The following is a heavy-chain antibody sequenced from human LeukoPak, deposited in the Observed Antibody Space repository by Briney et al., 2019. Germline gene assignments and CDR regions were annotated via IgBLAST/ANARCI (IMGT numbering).Heavy chain of an antibody. CDR3: ARQVQTAASFDF. Sequence: SETLSLTCAVYGGSFSGYYWSWIRQPPGKGLEWTGEINHSGSTNYNPSLKSRVTISVDTSKNQFSLKLSSVTAADTAVYYCARQVQTAASFDFWGQGTLVTVSS. CDR2: INHSGST. J-gene: IGHJ4*02. V-gene: IGHV4-34*01. D-gene: IGHD6-13*01. CDR1: GGSFSGYY.